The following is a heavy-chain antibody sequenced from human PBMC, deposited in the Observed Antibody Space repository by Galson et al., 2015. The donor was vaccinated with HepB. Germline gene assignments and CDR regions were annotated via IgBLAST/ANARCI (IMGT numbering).Heavy chain of an antibody. D-gene: IGHD2-15*01. CDR3: ARFWVGSCSGVSCFQDAFDT. Sequence: QSGAEVKKPGESLKISCLASGYSFTNFWIGWVRQMPGKGLEWMGIIYPRDSDTRYSPSFQGQVTMSVDKSISTAYLQWSSLKASDTAIYYCARFWVGSCSGVSCFQDAFDTWGQGTMVTVSS. V-gene: IGHV5-51*01. CDR1: GYSFTNFW. CDR2: IYPRDSDT. J-gene: IGHJ3*02.